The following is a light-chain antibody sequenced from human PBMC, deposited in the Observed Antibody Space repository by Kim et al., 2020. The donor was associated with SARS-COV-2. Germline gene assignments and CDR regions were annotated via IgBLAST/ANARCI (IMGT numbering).Light chain of an antibody. J-gene: IGLJ3*02. CDR1: TGAVTNAYW. CDR3: LLFYRGSWV. CDR2: DTN. V-gene: IGLV7-43*01. Sequence: TVVTQEPSLTVSPGGTVTLTCASSTGAVTNAYWPNWFQQKPGQPPRALIYDTNSRHSWTPARFSASLLGGQAALTLSGAQPEDEAEYYCLLFYRGSWVFGGGTKLTVL.